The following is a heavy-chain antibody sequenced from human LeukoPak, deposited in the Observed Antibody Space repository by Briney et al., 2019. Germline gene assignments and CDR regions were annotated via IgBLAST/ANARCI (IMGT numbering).Heavy chain of an antibody. V-gene: IGHV4-30-4*01. CDR2: IYYSGST. CDR3: ARDGGPLYGSGSYALDY. Sequence: ASETLSLTCTVSGGSISSGDYYWSWIRQPPGKGLEWIGYIYYSGSTYYNPSLKTRVTMSLDASKNQFFLTLTSVTAADTAAYYCARDGGPLYGSGSYALDYWGHGTLVTVSS. D-gene: IGHD3-10*01. J-gene: IGHJ4*01. CDR1: GGSISSGDYY.